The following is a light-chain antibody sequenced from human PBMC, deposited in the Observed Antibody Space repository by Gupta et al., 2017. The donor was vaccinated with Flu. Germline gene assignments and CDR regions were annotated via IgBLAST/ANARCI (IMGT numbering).Light chain of an antibody. J-gene: IGKJ4*01. CDR3: QQRSNWPLT. Sequence: EIVLTQSPATLSLSPGERATLSCRASQSVSTYLAWFQQKPGQAPRLLIYDASKRATGVPARFSGSGSGTDFTLTISSLEPEDFAVYYCQQRSNWPLTFGGGTKVEIK. CDR1: QSVSTY. V-gene: IGKV3-11*01. CDR2: DAS.